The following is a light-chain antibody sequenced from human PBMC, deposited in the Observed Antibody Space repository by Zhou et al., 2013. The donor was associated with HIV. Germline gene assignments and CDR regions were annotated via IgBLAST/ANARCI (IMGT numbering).Light chain of an antibody. CDR3: QQYANSPQT. CDR2: SAS. CDR1: QRLKFSD. J-gene: IGKJ2*01. Sequence: IVLTQSPGTLSLSPGMRATLSCKTNQRLKFSDLAWYQQKPGRAPRLLIYSASSRAYGIPDRFSGSGFGTDFTLTFTTLGPEDFAVYYCQQYANSPQTFGQGTKVEIK. V-gene: IGKV3-20*01.